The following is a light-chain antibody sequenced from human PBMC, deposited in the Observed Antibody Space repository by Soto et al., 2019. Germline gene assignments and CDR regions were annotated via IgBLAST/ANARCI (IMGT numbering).Light chain of an antibody. Sequence: EIVLNLGPARLCVSTEHRATLSWMSSQSVSSNLAWYQQKPGQAPRLLIYGASTRATGIPARFSGSGSGTDFTLTISRLEPEDFALYYCHQRQSWPRTFGQGTKVDIK. V-gene: IGKV3-15*01. CDR3: HQRQSWPRT. CDR2: GAS. J-gene: IGKJ1*01. CDR1: QSVSSN.